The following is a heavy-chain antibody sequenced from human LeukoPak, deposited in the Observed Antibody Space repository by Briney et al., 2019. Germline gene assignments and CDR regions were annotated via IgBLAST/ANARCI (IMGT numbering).Heavy chain of an antibody. CDR2: ISAYTGNT. D-gene: IGHD3-9*01. CDR3: ARGRPVRDILTGAPFDY. CDR1: GYIFTNYG. Sequence: ASVKVSCKASGYIFTNYGIRWVRQAPGQGLEWMGWISAYTGNTNYAQRLQGRVTLTTDTSTSTAYMELGSLRSDDTAVYYCARGRPVRDILTGAPFDYWGQGTLVTVSS. J-gene: IGHJ4*02. V-gene: IGHV1-18*01.